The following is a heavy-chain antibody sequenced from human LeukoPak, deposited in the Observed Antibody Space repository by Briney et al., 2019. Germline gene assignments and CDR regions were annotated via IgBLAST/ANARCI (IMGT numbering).Heavy chain of an antibody. CDR2: IYSSGST. V-gene: IGHV4-39*02. J-gene: IGHJ4*02. CDR3: GRAPDY. Sequence: NPSETLSLTCTVSGGSISSTSYYWGWIRQPPGKGLEWIGSIYSSGSTYYSPSLKSRVTISEDTSKAHFSLKLSSVTAADTAVYYCGRAPDYWGQGTLVTLSS. CDR1: GGSISSTSYY.